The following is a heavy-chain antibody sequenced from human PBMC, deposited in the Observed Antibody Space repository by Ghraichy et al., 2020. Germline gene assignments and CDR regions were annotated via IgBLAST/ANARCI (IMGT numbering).Heavy chain of an antibody. Sequence: GGSLRLSCAASGFTFSSYAMSWVRQAPGKGLEWVSAISGSGGSTYYADSVKGRFTISRDNSKNTLYLQMNSLRAEDTAVYYCAKPLIAAAGTGGVSDYWGQGTLVTVSS. V-gene: IGHV3-23*01. CDR1: GFTFSSYA. CDR3: AKPLIAAAGTGGVSDY. D-gene: IGHD6-13*01. CDR2: ISGSGGST. J-gene: IGHJ4*02.